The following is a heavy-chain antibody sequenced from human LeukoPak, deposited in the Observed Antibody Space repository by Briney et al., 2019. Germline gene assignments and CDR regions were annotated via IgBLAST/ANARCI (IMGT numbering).Heavy chain of an antibody. Sequence: SVKVSCKASGFTFTSSAMQWVRQARGQRLQWIGWIVVCRGNTNYAQKFQERVTITRDMSTSTAYMELSSLRSEDTAVYYCAAEPRGSGSPLYWGQGTLVTVSS. CDR3: AAEPRGSGSPLY. D-gene: IGHD3-10*01. CDR2: IVVCRGNT. CDR1: GFTFTSSA. V-gene: IGHV1-58*02. J-gene: IGHJ4*02.